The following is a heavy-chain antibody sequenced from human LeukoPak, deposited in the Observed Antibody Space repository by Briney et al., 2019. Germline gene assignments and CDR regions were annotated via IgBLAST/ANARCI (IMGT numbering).Heavy chain of an antibody. V-gene: IGHV1-69*13. CDR3: ARPSSSQTDYYGMDV. J-gene: IGHJ6*02. CDR1: GGTFSSCA. Sequence: SVKVSCKASGGTFSSCAISWVRQAPGQGLEWMGGIIPIFGTANYAQKFQGRVTITADESTSTAYMELSSLRSEDTAVYYCARPSSSQTDYYGMDVWGQGTTVTVSS. CDR2: IIPIFGTA. D-gene: IGHD6-13*01.